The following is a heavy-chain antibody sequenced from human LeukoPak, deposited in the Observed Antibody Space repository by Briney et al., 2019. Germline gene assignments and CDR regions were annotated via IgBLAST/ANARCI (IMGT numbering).Heavy chain of an antibody. D-gene: IGHD5-18*01. J-gene: IGHJ3*01. CDR2: IYPGDSDT. CDR3: ASPRRGYNYGDSFDV. Sequence: GESLKISCQGSGYSFTRYWIGWVRQMPGKGLEWMGIIYPGDSDTRYSPSFQGQVTISADKSIRTAFLQWSSLKASDTAMYYCASPRRGYNYGDSFDVWGQGTMVTVSS. V-gene: IGHV5-51*01. CDR1: GYSFTRYW.